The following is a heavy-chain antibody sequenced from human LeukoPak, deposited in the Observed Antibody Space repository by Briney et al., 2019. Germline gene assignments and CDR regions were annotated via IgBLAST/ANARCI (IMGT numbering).Heavy chain of an antibody. D-gene: IGHD6-19*01. CDR3: AGRSRSGWYYDY. J-gene: IGHJ4*02. CDR1: GDSISGYY. Sequence: SETLSLTCTVSGDSISGYYWSWIRQPPGKGLEWIGHIYYSGSTNYNPSLKSRVTISVDTPKNQFSLKLSTVTAADTAVYFCAGRSRSGWYYDYWGQGTLVTVSS. CDR2: IYYSGST. V-gene: IGHV4-59*01.